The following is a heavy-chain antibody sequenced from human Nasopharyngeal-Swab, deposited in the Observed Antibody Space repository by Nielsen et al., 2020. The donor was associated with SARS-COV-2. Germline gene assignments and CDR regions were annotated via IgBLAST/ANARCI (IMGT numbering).Heavy chain of an antibody. CDR1: GFTFSSYS. Sequence: ESLKISCAASGFTFSSYSMNWVRQAPGKGLEWVSSIRSSSSYIYYADSVKGRFTISRDNAKNSLYLQMNSLRAEDTAVYYCARASRGTSTRTFDYWGQGTLVTVSS. V-gene: IGHV3-21*01. CDR3: ARASRGTSTRTFDY. D-gene: IGHD1-1*01. J-gene: IGHJ4*02. CDR2: IRSSSSYI.